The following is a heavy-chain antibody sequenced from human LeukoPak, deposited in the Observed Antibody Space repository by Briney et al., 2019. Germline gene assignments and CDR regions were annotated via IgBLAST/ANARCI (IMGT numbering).Heavy chain of an antibody. J-gene: IGHJ4*02. D-gene: IGHD6-13*01. Sequence: PGGSLRLSCAASGFTFSSYWMSWVRQAPGKGLEWVSSISSSSSYIYYADSVKGRFTISRDNAKNSLYLQMNSLRAEDTAVYYCARDLSVAAAVHFDYWGQGTLVTVSS. CDR1: GFTFSSYW. CDR3: ARDLSVAAAVHFDY. CDR2: ISSSSSYI. V-gene: IGHV3-21*01.